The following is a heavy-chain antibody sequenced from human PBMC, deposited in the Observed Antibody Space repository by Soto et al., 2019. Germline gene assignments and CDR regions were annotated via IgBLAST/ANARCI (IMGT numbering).Heavy chain of an antibody. D-gene: IGHD3-10*01. CDR1: GYSISSGYY. Sequence: SETLSLTCAVSGYSISSGYYWGWIRQPPGKGLEWIGSIYHSGSTYYNPSLKSRVTISVDTSKNQFALKLSSVTAADTAVYYCARVNYYGSGSYPHAFDIWGQGTMVTVSS. V-gene: IGHV4-38-2*01. J-gene: IGHJ3*02. CDR2: IYHSGST. CDR3: ARVNYYGSGSYPHAFDI.